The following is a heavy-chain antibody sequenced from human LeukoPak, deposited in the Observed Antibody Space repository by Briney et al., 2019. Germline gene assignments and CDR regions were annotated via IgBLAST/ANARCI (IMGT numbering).Heavy chain of an antibody. CDR3: ASAPGTSRDLKSDY. J-gene: IGHJ4*02. D-gene: IGHD2-2*01. CDR1: GFTFSNFA. Sequence: GGSLRLSCAASGFTFSNFAMHWVRQAPGKGLEWVAVISYDGSNKYYADSVKGRFTISRDNSKNTLYLQMNSLRAEDTAVYYCASAPGTSRDLKSDYWGQGTLVTVSS. CDR2: ISYDGSNK. V-gene: IGHV3-30-3*01.